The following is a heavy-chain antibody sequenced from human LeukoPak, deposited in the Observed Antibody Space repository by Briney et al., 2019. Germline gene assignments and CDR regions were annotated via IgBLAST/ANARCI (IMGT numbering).Heavy chain of an antibody. V-gene: IGHV1-46*01. CDR1: GYTLTSYY. Sequence: ASVKVSCKASGYTLTSYYMHWVRQAPGQGLEWMGIINPTVGDTISAQKFQGRVTMTRDMSTSTVYMELSSLRSDDTAVYYCARYGFSSSWQGGWHAFDIWGQGTMVTVSS. CDR2: INPTVGDT. CDR3: ARYGFSSSWQGGWHAFDI. J-gene: IGHJ3*02. D-gene: IGHD6-13*01.